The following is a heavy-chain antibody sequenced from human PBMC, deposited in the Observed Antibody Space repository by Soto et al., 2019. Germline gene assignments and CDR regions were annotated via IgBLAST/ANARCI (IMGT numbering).Heavy chain of an antibody. J-gene: IGHJ1*01. CDR1: GGSISSGGYS. D-gene: IGHD6-13*01. Sequence: PSETLSLTCAVSGGSISSGGYSWSWIRQPPGKGLEWIGYIYHSGSTYYNPSLKSRVTISVDRSKNQFSLKLSSVTAADTAVYYCARGIAAAGTFNFQHWGQGTLVTVSS. V-gene: IGHV4-30-2*01. CDR3: ARGIAAAGTFNFQH. CDR2: IYHSGST.